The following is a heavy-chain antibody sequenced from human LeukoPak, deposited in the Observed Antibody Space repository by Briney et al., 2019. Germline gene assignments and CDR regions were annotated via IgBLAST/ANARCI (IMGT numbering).Heavy chain of an antibody. D-gene: IGHD3-22*01. CDR1: GYTFTSYA. Sequence: GASVKVSCKASGYTFTSYAMHWVRQAPGQRLEWMGWINAGNGNTKYSQKFQGRVTITRDTSASTAYMELSSLRSEDTAVYYCARGTYYYDSTHALDIWGQGTMVTVSS. CDR2: INAGNGNT. CDR3: ARGTYYYDSTHALDI. J-gene: IGHJ3*02. V-gene: IGHV1-3*01.